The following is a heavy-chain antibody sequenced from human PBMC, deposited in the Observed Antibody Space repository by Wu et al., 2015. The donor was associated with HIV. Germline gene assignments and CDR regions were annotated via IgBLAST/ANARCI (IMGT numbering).Heavy chain of an antibody. CDR3: ARGRTNKYSGYFDY. CDR1: GYLFTMYG. V-gene: IGHV1-18*01. J-gene: IGHJ4*02. Sequence: QVQLVQSGAEVKKPGTSVKVSCKTSGYLFTMYGISWVRQAPGQGLEWMGWISPYNDNTDYAQRFQDRVTMTSDTSTSTVYMELRSLRSDDTAMYYCARGRTNKYSGYFDYWGQGTLVTV. CDR2: ISPYNDNT. D-gene: IGHD5-12*01.